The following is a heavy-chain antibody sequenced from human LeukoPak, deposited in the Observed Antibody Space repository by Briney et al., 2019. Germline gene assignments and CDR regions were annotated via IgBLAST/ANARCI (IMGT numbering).Heavy chain of an antibody. J-gene: IGHJ4*02. CDR2: IYYTGST. V-gene: IGHV4-31*03. Sequence: SETLSLTCTVSGGAASSGAYYWSWIGPHPGKGLEWSGYIYYTGSTSYNPSLRSRLTISVDASKNQFSLKLSSVTAADTAVYYCARVWDTAVVYFDYWGQGTLVTVSS. CDR1: GGAASSGAYY. D-gene: IGHD5-18*01. CDR3: ARVWDTAVVYFDY.